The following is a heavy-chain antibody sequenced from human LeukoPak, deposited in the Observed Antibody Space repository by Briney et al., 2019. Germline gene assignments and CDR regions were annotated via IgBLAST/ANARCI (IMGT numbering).Heavy chain of an antibody. V-gene: IGHV3-30*04. J-gene: IGHJ4*02. CDR1: GFTFSYYA. D-gene: IGHD2-21*01. Sequence: SLTLSCSASGFTFSYYAMLWLPQAPGKGRVGLAIISYGKSNKYYGHYVKGRFTISRDNSKNTLYLQMNSLRAEDTAVYNCAREDSIGLYYFDYWGQGTLVTVSS. CDR3: AREDSIGLYYFDY. CDR2: ISYGKSNK.